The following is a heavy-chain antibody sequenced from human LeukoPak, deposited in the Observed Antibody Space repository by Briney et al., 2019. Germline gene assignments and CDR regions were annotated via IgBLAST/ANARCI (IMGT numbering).Heavy chain of an antibody. D-gene: IGHD3-10*01. CDR1: GGSISSHY. Sequence: SETLSLTCTVSGGSISSHYWSWIRQPPGKGLEWIGSIYYSGSTYYNPSLKSRVTISVDTSKNQFSLKLSSVTAADTGVYYCAGGYYYGPDYWGQGTLVTVSS. V-gene: IGHV4-59*05. J-gene: IGHJ4*02. CDR2: IYYSGST. CDR3: AGGYYYGPDY.